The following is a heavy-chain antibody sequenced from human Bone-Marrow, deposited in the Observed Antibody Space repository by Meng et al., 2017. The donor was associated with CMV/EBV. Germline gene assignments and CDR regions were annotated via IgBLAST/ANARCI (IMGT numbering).Heavy chain of an antibody. CDR3: ARVGDRGWLVLRGYYFDY. CDR1: GFTFSSYS. J-gene: IGHJ4*02. CDR2: ISSSSSYI. Sequence: GESLKISCAASGFTFSSYSMNWVRQAPGKGLEWVSSISSSSSYIYYADSVKGRFTISRDNAKDSLYLQMNSLRDEDTAVYYCARVGDRGWLVLRGYYFDYWGQGTLVTVSS. V-gene: IGHV3-21*01. D-gene: IGHD6-19*01.